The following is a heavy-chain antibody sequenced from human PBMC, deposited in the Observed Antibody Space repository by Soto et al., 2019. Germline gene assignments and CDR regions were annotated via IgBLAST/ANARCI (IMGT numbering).Heavy chain of an antibody. CDR1: GFNFSTFS. V-gene: IGHV3-30*18. Sequence: QVQLVQSEGGVVQPGRSLRLSCAASGFNFSTFSMHWVRQAPGKGLEWVAFISYDGSNKFYADSVKGRFTVSRDNSNNILYLQLTSPRLDYTAVYFCAKELRMWTAVAGPFQDWGQGTLVAVSS. CDR2: ISYDGSNK. D-gene: IGHD6-19*01. J-gene: IGHJ1*01. CDR3: AKELRMWTAVAGPFQD.